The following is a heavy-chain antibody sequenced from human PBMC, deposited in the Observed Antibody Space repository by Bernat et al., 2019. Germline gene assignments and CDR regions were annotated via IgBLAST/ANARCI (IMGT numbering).Heavy chain of an antibody. CDR1: GYTFTVYH. CDR3: ARDGRTFDLDY. V-gene: IGHV1-2*02. Sequence: QVQLVQSGAEVKKPGASVKVSCKASGYTFTVYHLHWVRQAPGQGLEWMGWTNIKTGGTNYAQKFKGRVTMTRETTISTAYMELSRLTSDDTAVYYCARDGRTFDLDYWGQGTLVTVSS. D-gene: IGHD3-10*01. J-gene: IGHJ4*02. CDR2: TNIKTGGT.